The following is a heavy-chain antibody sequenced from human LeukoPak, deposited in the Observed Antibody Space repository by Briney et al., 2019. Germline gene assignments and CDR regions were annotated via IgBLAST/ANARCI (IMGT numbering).Heavy chain of an antibody. CDR2: ISGSGGSS. J-gene: IGHJ4*02. D-gene: IGHD3-22*01. Sequence: PGGSLRLSCAASGFTFSSYAMSWVRQAPGKGLEWVSAISGSGGSSYYADSVKGRFTISRDNSKNTLYLQMNSLRAEDTAVYYCAKYASSGYYYGTSDYWGQGTLVTVSS. CDR1: GFTFSSYA. V-gene: IGHV3-23*01. CDR3: AKYASSGYYYGTSDY.